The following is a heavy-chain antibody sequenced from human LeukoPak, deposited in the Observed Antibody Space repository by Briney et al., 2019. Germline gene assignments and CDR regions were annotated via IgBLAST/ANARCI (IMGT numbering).Heavy chain of an antibody. CDR2: IYYSGST. V-gene: IGHV4-59*08. J-gene: IGHJ6*02. CDR1: GGSISSYY. CDR3: ARHGSPGVVPAAARYGMDV. D-gene: IGHD2-2*01. Sequence: SETLPLTCTVSGGSISSYYWSWIRQPPGKGLEWIAYIYYSGSTNYNPSLKSRVTISVDTSKNQFSLKLSSVTAADTAVYYCARHGSPGVVPAAARYGMDVWGQGTTVTVSS.